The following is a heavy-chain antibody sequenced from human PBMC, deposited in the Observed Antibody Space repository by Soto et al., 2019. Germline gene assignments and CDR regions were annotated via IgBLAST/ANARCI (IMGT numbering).Heavy chain of an antibody. D-gene: IGHD3-22*01. CDR2: ISAFNGST. J-gene: IGHJ4*02. Sequence: GASVKASCKASGYTFTCNGISWVQQAPGQGLEWMGWISAFNGSTNYAQKLQGRVTMTTDTSTSTAYMELRSLRSDDTAVYYCARFPSDSREGYFDYWGQGTLVTVS. V-gene: IGHV1-18*01. CDR3: ARFPSDSREGYFDY. CDR1: GYTFTCNG.